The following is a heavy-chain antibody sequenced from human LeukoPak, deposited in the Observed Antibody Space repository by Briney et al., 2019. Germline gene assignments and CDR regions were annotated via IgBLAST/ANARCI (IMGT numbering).Heavy chain of an antibody. CDR1: RDIDSNNSAA. Sequence: SQTLSLTRAISRDIDSNNSAAWNWITQSPSRGLEWLRRTYYRSKWYSYYAASVKSRITINPDTSKNQFSLQLKSVTPEDTPVYYCARMVGLVSDYWGQGTLVTVSS. J-gene: IGHJ4*02. CDR2: TYYRSKWYS. V-gene: IGHV6-1*01. D-gene: IGHD3-10*01. CDR3: ARMVGLVSDY.